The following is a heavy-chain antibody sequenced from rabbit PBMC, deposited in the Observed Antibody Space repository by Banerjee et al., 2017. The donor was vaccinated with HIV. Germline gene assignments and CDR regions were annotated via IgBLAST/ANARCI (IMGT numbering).Heavy chain of an antibody. V-gene: IGHV1S45*01. CDR2: IYTVSGDT. J-gene: IGHJ4*01. D-gene: IGHD6-1*01. CDR3: GRDRDGDAGYGSLAL. Sequence: QEQLEESGGGLVQPEGSLTLTCTASGFTISSSYVMCWVRQAPGKGLEWIACIYTVSGDTVYATWAKGRFTVSKASWTTVTLQMTSLTAADTATYFCGRDRDGDAGYGSLALWGPGTLVTVS. CDR1: GFTISSSYV.